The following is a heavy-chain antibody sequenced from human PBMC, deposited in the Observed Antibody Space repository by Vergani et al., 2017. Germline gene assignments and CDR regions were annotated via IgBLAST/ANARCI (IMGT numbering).Heavy chain of an antibody. CDR3: ARSRGTLFDY. Sequence: QVQLQESGPGLVKPSETLSLTCTVSGGSVSSGNYYWTWLRQPAGKGLQWIGYLFYGGSTNYNPSLKSRVTISVDTSKNQFSLKLSSATAADTAVYYCARSRGTLFDYWGQGTLVTVSS. V-gene: IGHV4-61*10. D-gene: IGHD1-1*01. J-gene: IGHJ4*02. CDR2: LFYGGST. CDR1: GGSVSSGNYY.